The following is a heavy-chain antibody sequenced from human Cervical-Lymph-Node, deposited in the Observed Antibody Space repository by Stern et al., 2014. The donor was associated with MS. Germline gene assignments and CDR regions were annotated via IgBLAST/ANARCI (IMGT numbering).Heavy chain of an antibody. CDR1: GDSISSDY. J-gene: IGHJ4*02. CDR2: LYYGGSN. Sequence: QVQLMQSGPGLVKPSETLSLTCTVSGDSISSDYWNWIRQPPGKGLEWIGYLYYGGSNNYNPSLKSRVTISGDTSKNEFTLKLTSVTAADTAVYFCARDRTAVTPGDFWGQGALVTVSS. D-gene: IGHD4-17*01. CDR3: ARDRTAVTPGDF. V-gene: IGHV4-59*01.